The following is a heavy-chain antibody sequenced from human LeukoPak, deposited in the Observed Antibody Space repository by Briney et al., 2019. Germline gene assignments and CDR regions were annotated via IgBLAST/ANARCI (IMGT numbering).Heavy chain of an antibody. V-gene: IGHV3-21*04. CDR2: ISSSSSYI. D-gene: IGHD6-19*01. Sequence: GGSLRLSCAASGFTFSSYSMNWVRQAPGKGLEWVSSISSSSSYIYYADSMKGRFTISRDNAKNSLYLQMNSLRAEDTAVYYCARATIAVYYFDYWGQGTLVTVSS. CDR3: ARATIAVYYFDY. CDR1: GFTFSSYS. J-gene: IGHJ4*02.